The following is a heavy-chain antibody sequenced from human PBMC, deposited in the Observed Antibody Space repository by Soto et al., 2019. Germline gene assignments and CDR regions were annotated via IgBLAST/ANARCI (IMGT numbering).Heavy chain of an antibody. V-gene: IGHV3-33*01. CDR3: ARADSIVVVPAAPYDY. Sequence: QVQLVESEGGVVQPGRSLRLSCAASGFTFSSYGMHWVRQAPGKGLEWVAVIWYDGSNKYYADSVKGRFTISRDNSKNTLYLQMNSLRAEDTAVYYCARADSIVVVPAAPYDYWGQGTLVTVSS. J-gene: IGHJ4*02. CDR1: GFTFSSYG. D-gene: IGHD2-2*01. CDR2: IWYDGSNK.